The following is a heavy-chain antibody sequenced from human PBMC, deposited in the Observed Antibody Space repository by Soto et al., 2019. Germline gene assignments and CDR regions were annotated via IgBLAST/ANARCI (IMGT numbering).Heavy chain of an antibody. CDR3: ARDRGYSDRSLNWFDP. CDR1: GGSISSYY. CDR2: IYYSGST. Sequence: SETLSLTCTGSGGSISSYYLSWIRQPPAKGLEWIGYIYYSGSTNYNPSLKSRVTISVDTSKNQFSLKLSSVTAADTAVYYCARDRGYSDRSLNWFDPWGQGTLVTVSS. J-gene: IGHJ5*02. V-gene: IGHV4-59*01. D-gene: IGHD2-21*01.